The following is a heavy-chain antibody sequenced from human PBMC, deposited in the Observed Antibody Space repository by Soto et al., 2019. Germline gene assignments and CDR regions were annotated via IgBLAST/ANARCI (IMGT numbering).Heavy chain of an antibody. CDR1: GFTLSSYH. CDR3: ARDGTTGTANYHYAIDV. CDR2: IHASSISNI. D-gene: IGHD4-17*01. Sequence: PGGSLRLSCVASGFTLSSYHMDWVRQAPGKGLEWISYIHASSISNIYYADSVKGRFTISRDNAKNSLYLQMDILSAEYTAVYYCARDGTTGTANYHYAIDVWGQGTTVTVSS. V-gene: IGHV3-48*03. J-gene: IGHJ6*02.